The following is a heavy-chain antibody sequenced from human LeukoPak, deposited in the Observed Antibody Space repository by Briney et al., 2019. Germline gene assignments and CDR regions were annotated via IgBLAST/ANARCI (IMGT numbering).Heavy chain of an antibody. J-gene: IGHJ6*02. CDR2: VIPIYGTP. CDR3: ARDHWGIVENGYDYFYYDMDV. D-gene: IGHD7-27*01. Sequence: GSSVKVPCKASGGSFSTSGFSWVRQAPGQGLEWMGGVIPIYGTPSYAQKFQGRVTITTDESTSTAYMKLSSLRSEDTAVYYCARDHWGIVENGYDYFYYDMDVWGQGTTVTVSS. V-gene: IGHV1-69*05. CDR1: GGSFSTSG.